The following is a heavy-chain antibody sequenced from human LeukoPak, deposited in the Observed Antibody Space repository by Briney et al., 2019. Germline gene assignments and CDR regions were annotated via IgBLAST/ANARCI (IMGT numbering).Heavy chain of an antibody. J-gene: IGHJ6*02. CDR2: IKQDGSEK. CDR1: GFTFSSYW. D-gene: IGHD6-13*01. V-gene: IGHV3-7*01. Sequence: GGSLRLSCAASGFTFSSYWMSWVRRAPGKGLEWVANIKQDGSEKYYVDSVKGRFTISRDNAKNSLYLQMNSLRAEDTAVYYCARDADSSSWSMYYYYGMDVWGQGTTVTVSS. CDR3: ARDADSSSWSMYYYYGMDV.